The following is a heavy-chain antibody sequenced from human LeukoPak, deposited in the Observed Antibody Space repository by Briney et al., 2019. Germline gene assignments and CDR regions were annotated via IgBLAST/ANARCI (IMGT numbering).Heavy chain of an antibody. J-gene: IGHJ6*03. D-gene: IGHD3-3*01. V-gene: IGHV1-2*06. CDR1: GYTFTGYY. Sequence: GASVKVSRKASGYTFTGYYMHWVRQAPGQGPEWIGRINPNSGGTNYAQKVQGRVTMTRDTSISTAYMELRRLRSDDTAVYYCAREGRFLEWLFEYYYYMDVWGKGTTVTVSS. CDR2: INPNSGGT. CDR3: AREGRFLEWLFEYYYYMDV.